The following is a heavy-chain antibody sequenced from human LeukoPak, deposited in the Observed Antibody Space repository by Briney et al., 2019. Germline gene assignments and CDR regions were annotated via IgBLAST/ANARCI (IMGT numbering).Heavy chain of an antibody. J-gene: IGHJ6*02. CDR1: GLIFSNYA. D-gene: IGHD2-15*01. Sequence: GGSPGTFLVGPGLIFSNYAMNWVRQAPGKGLEWVALIGTNPAATHYPDSVQGRFTISRDNSKNTLFLQMNSLRGEDTAVYYCATYCSGASCYSGMAVWGQGTTVTVYS. CDR2: IGTNPAAT. V-gene: IGHV3-23*01. CDR3: ATYCSGASCYSGMAV.